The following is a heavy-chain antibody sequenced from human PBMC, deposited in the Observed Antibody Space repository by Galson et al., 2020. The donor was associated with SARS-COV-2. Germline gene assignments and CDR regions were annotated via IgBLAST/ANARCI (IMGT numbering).Heavy chain of an antibody. D-gene: IGHD3-3*01. CDR1: GFTFSSYG. CDR2: IWYDGSNK. CDR3: ERLYPFGHDFWSGYYFGNPDAYYYMDV. Sequence: GGSLRLSCAASGFTFSSYGMHWVRQAPGKGLEWVAVIWYDGSNKYYADSVKGRFTISRDNSKNTLYLQMNSLRAEDTAVYYCERLYPFGHDFWSGYYFGNPDAYYYMDVWGKGTTVTVSS. V-gene: IGHV3-33*01. J-gene: IGHJ6*03.